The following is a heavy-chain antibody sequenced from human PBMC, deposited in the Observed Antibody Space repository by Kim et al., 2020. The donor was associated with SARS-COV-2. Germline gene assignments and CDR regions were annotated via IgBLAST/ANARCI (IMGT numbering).Heavy chain of an antibody. Sequence: SYTNYSPSFQGHVTISADKSISTAYLQWSSLNASDTAMYYCASGDTAHDYWGQGTLVTVPS. J-gene: IGHJ4*02. D-gene: IGHD5-18*01. V-gene: IGHV5-10-1*01. CDR2: SYT. CDR3: ASGDTAHDY.